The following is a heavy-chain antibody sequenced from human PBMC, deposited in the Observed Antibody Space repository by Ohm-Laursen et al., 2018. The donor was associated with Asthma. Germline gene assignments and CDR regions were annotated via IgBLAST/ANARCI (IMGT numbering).Heavy chain of an antibody. Sequence: GSLRLSCTAPGFIFNNDFMSWIRQAPGKGLEWVASISTASSFIYYADSVRGRFTTSRDNARNSVYLQMNSLRAEDTALYYCARIGPEWELPGREYSLHHWGEGTLVTVSS. CDR3: ARIGPEWELPGREYSLHH. J-gene: IGHJ1*01. CDR1: GFIFNNDF. D-gene: IGHD1-26*01. V-gene: IGHV3-21*01. CDR2: ISTASSFI.